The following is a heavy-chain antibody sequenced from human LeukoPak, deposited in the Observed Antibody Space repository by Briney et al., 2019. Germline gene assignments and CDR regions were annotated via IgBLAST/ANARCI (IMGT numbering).Heavy chain of an antibody. CDR2: ISYDGSNK. D-gene: IGHD3-22*01. CDR3: ARDSNPYYYDSSGYYYFDY. Sequence: PGGSLRLSCAASGFTFSNYGMHWVRQAPGKGLEWVAVISYDGSNKYYADSVKGRFTISRDNSKNTLYLQMNSLRAEDTAVYYCARDSNPYYYDSSGYYYFDYWGQGTLVTVSS. CDR1: GFTFSNYG. J-gene: IGHJ4*02. V-gene: IGHV3-30*19.